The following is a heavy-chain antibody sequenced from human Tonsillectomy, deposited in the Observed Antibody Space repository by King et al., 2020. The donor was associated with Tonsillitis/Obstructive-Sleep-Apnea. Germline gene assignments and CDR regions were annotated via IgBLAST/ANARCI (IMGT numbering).Heavy chain of an antibody. CDR3: VKDGESGAYYIFYFMDV. Sequence: VQLVESGGGLVQPGRSLRLSCAASGFTFDDYAMHWVRQAPGKGLEWVAGIIWNSANIGYADSVKGRFTISRDNAKNSLYLQMNSLRAEDKALYYCVKDGESGAYYIFYFMDVWGKGTTVTVSS. V-gene: IGHV3-9*01. CDR2: IIWNSANI. CDR1: GFTFDDYA. J-gene: IGHJ6*03. D-gene: IGHD3-3*01.